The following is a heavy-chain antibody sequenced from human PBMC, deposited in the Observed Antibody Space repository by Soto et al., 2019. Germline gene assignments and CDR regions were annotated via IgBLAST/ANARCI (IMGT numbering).Heavy chain of an antibody. D-gene: IGHD4-17*01. V-gene: IGHV3-74*01. CDR1: GFTFSSNW. Sequence: EVQLVESGGGLVQPGGSLRLSCAASGFTFSSNWMYWVRQAPGKGLQWVSRINADGSSATYADSVRGRFTISRDNADNTLYLQMNSLRAEDTAVYYCAQVPRYTVTPPDDYWGQGTLVTVSS. CDR3: AQVPRYTVTPPDDY. CDR2: INADGSSA. J-gene: IGHJ4*02.